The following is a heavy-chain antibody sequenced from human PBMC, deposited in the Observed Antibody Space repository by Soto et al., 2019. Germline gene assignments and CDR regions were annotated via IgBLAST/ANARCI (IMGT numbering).Heavy chain of an antibody. CDR1: GFTFSSYA. Sequence: EVQLLESGGGLVQPGGSLRLSCAASGFTFSSYAMSWVRQAPGMGLEWVSSISGSGDSTYYADSAKGRFTISRDSSKNTLYLQMTSLRGEDTTVYYCAKEGILRYYFDYWGQGTLVTVSS. V-gene: IGHV3-23*01. D-gene: IGHD2-21*01. J-gene: IGHJ4*02. CDR3: AKEGILRYYFDY. CDR2: ISGSGDST.